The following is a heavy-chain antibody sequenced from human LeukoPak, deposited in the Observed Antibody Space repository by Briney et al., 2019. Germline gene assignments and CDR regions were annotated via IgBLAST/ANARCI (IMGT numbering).Heavy chain of an antibody. Sequence: PGGSLRLSCAASGFTFSSYAMSWVRQAPGQGLEWVSAISGSGGSTYYADSVKGRFTISRDNSKNTLYLQMNSLRAEDTAVYYCLKRITMIVVGGAVWGQGTMVTVSS. D-gene: IGHD3-22*01. V-gene: IGHV3-23*01. J-gene: IGHJ3*01. CDR1: GFTFSSYA. CDR2: ISGSGGST. CDR3: LKRITMIVVGGAV.